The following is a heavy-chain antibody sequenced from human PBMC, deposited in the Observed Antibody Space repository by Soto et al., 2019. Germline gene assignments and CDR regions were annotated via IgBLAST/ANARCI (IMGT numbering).Heavy chain of an antibody. CDR3: ARGNDYGDANWFDP. CDR1: GGSFSGYY. V-gene: IGHV4-34*01. Sequence: ETLSLTCAVYGGSFSGYYWSWIRQPPGKGLEWIGEINHSGSTNYNPSLKSRVTISVDTSKNQFSLKLSSVTAADTAVYYCARGNDYGDANWFDPWGQGTLVTVSS. J-gene: IGHJ5*02. D-gene: IGHD4-17*01. CDR2: INHSGST.